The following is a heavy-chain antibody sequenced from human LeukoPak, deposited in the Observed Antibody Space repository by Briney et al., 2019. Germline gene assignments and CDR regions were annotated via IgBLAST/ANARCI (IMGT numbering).Heavy chain of an antibody. CDR1: GFTFSNYN. J-gene: IGHJ4*02. CDR3: ARWPIAAAPPVYYFDY. CDR2: ISSSSSSHI. V-gene: IGHV3-21*01. Sequence: GGSRRLSCAASGFTFSNYNMNWVRQAPGKGLEWVSSISSSSSSHIYYADSVTGRFTISRDNANNSLYLQINSLRGEDTAVYYCARWPIAAAPPVYYFDYWGQGTLVTVSS. D-gene: IGHD6-13*01.